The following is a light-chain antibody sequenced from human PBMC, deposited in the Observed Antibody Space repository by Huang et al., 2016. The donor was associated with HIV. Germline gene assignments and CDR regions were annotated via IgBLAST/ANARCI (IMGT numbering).Light chain of an antibody. V-gene: IGKV3-11*01. CDR3: QESDTWPRLT. J-gene: IGKJ4*01. Sequence: IVLTQTPASLSLSAGERATLSCRASQSVSHYLAWYQHKPGQPPRLLIYGASRRATDIPARFNGSGSGTDFTLTISSLEAEDSAFYYCQESDTWPRLTFGGGTKVEIK. CDR2: GAS. CDR1: QSVSHY.